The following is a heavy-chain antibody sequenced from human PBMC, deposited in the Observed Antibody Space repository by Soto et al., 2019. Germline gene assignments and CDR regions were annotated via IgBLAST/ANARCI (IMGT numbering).Heavy chain of an antibody. V-gene: IGHV3-30*03. CDR1: GFTFSGFG. Sequence: GGSLRLSCAASGFTFSGFGMHWVRQAPGKGLEWVAVISYDGSNKYYADSVKGRFTISRDNSKNTLYLQMNSLRAEDTAVYCCARDYSLGYSGYNGPFDYWGQGTLVTVSS. CDR2: ISYDGSNK. D-gene: IGHD5-12*01. CDR3: ARDYSLGYSGYNGPFDY. J-gene: IGHJ4*02.